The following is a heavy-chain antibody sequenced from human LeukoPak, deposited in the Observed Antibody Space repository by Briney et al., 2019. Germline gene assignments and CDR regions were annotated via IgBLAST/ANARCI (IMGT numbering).Heavy chain of an antibody. V-gene: IGHV1-69*05. D-gene: IGHD6-13*01. J-gene: IGHJ3*02. Sequence: SVKVSCKASGGTLSSYAISWVRQAPGQGLEWMGGIIPIFGTANYAQKFQGRVTITTDESTSTAYMELSSLRSEDTAVYYCARAHIAPKTAVAFDIWGQGTMVTVSS. CDR1: GGTLSSYA. CDR2: IIPIFGTA. CDR3: ARAHIAPKTAVAFDI.